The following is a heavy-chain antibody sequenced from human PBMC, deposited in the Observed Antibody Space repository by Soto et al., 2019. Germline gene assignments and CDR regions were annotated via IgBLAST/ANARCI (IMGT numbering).Heavy chain of an antibody. J-gene: IGHJ4*02. CDR3: ARGYSSSWYGFGY. V-gene: IGHV1-18*01. Sequence: GSVKVSCKASGYTFTSYGISWVRQAPGQGLEWMGGMSAYSGNTNYAQKLQGRVTTTTDTSTSTAHMELRSLRSDDTAVYYCARGYSSSWYGFGYWGQGTLVTVSS. D-gene: IGHD6-13*01. CDR1: GYTFTSYG. CDR2: MSAYSGNT.